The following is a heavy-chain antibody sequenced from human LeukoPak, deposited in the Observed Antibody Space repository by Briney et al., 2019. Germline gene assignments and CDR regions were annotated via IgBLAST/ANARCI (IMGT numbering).Heavy chain of an antibody. D-gene: IGHD6-19*01. CDR1: GFTFSSYA. J-gene: IGHJ4*02. Sequence: PGGSLRLSCAASGFTFSSYAMSWVRQAPGKGLEWVSAISGSGGSTYYADSVKGRFTISRDNSNNTLYLQMNSLRAEDTAVYYCASQIAVAGTALDYWGQGTLVTVSS. CDR2: ISGSGGST. CDR3: ASQIAVAGTALDY. V-gene: IGHV3-23*01.